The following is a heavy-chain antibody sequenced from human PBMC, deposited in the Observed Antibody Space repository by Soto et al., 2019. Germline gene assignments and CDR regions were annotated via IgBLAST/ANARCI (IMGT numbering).Heavy chain of an antibody. CDR3: ARDNGYGHFDS. D-gene: IGHD5-12*01. CDR1: GASLSRGRFY. CDR2: MFYSGST. J-gene: IGHJ4*02. V-gene: IGHV4-31*03. Sequence: LSPTRPVSGASLSRGRFYWGWIRQHPGKGLEWIGYMFYSGSTYYRPSLKSRVNISADTSKNQFSLRLTSVTPADTAVYYCARDNGYGHFDSWGQGTLVTVSS.